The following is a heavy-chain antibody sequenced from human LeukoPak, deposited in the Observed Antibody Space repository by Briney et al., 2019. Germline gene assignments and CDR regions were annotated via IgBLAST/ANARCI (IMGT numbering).Heavy chain of an antibody. CDR2: IYYSGSI. Sequence: SETLSLTCTVSGGSISSGDYYWSWIRQPPGKGLEWIGYIYYSGSIYYNPSLKSRVTISVDTSKNQFSLKLSSVTAADTAVYYCAREVSSSTEAFDIWGQGTMVTVSS. V-gene: IGHV4-30-4*01. D-gene: IGHD6-13*01. CDR1: GGSISSGDYY. CDR3: AREVSSSTEAFDI. J-gene: IGHJ3*02.